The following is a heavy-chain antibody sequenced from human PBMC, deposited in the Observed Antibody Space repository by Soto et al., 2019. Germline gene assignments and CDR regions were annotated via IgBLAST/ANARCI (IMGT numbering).Heavy chain of an antibody. V-gene: IGHV1-3*01. Sequence: QVQLVQSGAEVKKPGASVKVSCKASGYTFTSYAMHWVRQAPGQRLEWMGWINAGNGNTKYSQKFQGRVTITRDTSASTAYMELSSLRSEDTAVYYCARDRHSGYELFDYWGQGTLVTVSS. CDR2: INAGNGNT. J-gene: IGHJ4*02. D-gene: IGHD5-12*01. CDR1: GYTFTSYA. CDR3: ARDRHSGYELFDY.